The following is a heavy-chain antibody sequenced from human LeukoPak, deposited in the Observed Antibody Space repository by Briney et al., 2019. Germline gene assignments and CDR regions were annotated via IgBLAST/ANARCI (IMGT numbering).Heavy chain of an antibody. CDR2: FSGTGGYI. D-gene: IGHD3-22*01. CDR3: AKDRVTDRRGYTNEHYFDY. CDR1: GFTFTDYA. Sequence: GGSLRLSCVGSGFTFTDYAMSWVRQAPGKGLEWVSAFSGTGGYIYYADSVKGRFTVSRDNSKSTLYLQMNSLMAEDTAVYYCAKDRVTDRRGYTNEHYFDYWGQGTLVTVSS. J-gene: IGHJ4*02. V-gene: IGHV3-23*01.